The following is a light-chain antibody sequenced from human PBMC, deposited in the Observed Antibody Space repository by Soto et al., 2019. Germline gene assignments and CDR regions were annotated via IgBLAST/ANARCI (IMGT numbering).Light chain of an antibody. V-gene: IGLV2-11*01. CDR3: CSYAGSYTFG. Sequence: QSALTQPRSVSGSPGQSVTISCTGTSSDVGGYNYVSWYQQHPGKAPKLMIYDVSKRPSGVPDRFSGSKSGNTASLTISGLPAEDEADYYCCSYAGSYTFGFGGGTKLTVL. J-gene: IGLJ3*02. CDR2: DVS. CDR1: SSDVGGYNY.